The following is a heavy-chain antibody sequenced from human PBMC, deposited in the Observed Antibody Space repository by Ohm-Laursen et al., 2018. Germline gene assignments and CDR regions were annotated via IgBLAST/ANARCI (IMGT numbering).Heavy chain of an antibody. CDR3: ARAASSSWYFYYFDY. J-gene: IGHJ4*02. Sequence: GASVKVSCKVSGYTFTSHYIHWVRQAPGQGLEWMGIINPSGGSTKYAQKFQGRVTMTRDTSTSTVYMEMSSLRSEDTAVYYCARAASSSWYFYYFDYWGQGTLVTVSS. D-gene: IGHD6-13*01. V-gene: IGHV1-46*01. CDR2: INPSGGST. CDR1: GYTFTSHY.